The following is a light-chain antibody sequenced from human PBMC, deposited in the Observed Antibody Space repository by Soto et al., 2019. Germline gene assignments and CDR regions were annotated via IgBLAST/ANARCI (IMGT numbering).Light chain of an antibody. CDR2: AAS. CDR3: QQANSFPLT. J-gene: IGKJ5*01. CDR1: QSISNS. V-gene: IGKV1-12*01. Sequence: DIQMTQSPSTRSASVGARVPMTCRASQSISNSLARYQQKPGKAPKLLIYAASSLQSGVPSRFSGSGSGTDFTLTISSLQPEDFATYYCQQANSFPLTFGQGTRLEIK.